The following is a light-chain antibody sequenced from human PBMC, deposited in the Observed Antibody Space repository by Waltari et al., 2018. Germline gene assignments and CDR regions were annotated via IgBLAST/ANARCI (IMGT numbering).Light chain of an antibody. CDR3: QNHERLPAT. CDR2: AAS. V-gene: IGKV3-20*01. CDR1: QSIGKY. Sequence: EVVLTQSPGTVSLSPGEKATLSCRASQSIGKYLVWYQQRPGQAPRLLIYAASTRATGIPDRFSGSGYGTDFSLTISRLEPEDFAVYYCQNHERLPATFGQGTKVEIK. J-gene: IGKJ1*01.